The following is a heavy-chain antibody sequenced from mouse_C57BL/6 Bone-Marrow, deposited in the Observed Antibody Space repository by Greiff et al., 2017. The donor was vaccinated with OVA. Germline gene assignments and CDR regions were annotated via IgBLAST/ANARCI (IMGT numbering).Heavy chain of an antibody. CDR1: GYTFTSYW. CDR3: ARGTTVVVN. J-gene: IGHJ2*01. Sequence: QVQLQQPGAELVRPGSSVKLSCKASGYTFTSYWIDWVKQRPGQGLEWIGNIYPSDSETHYNQKFKDKATLTVDKSSSTAYMQLSSLTSEDSAVYYCARGTTVVVNWGQGTTLTVSS. D-gene: IGHD1-1*01. CDR2: IYPSDSET. V-gene: IGHV1-61*01.